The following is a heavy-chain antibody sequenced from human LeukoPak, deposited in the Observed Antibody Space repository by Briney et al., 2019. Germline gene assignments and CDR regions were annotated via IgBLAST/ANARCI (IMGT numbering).Heavy chain of an antibody. V-gene: IGHV3-9*01. CDR3: AKDTDYYGSGRESSYLDY. J-gene: IGHJ4*02. Sequence: GRSLRLSCAASGFTFDDYAMHWVRQAPGKGLEWVSGISWNSGSIGYADSVKGRFTISRDNAKNSLYLQMNSLRAEDTALYYCAKDTDYYGSGRESSYLDYRGQGTLVTVSS. CDR1: GFTFDDYA. CDR2: ISWNSGSI. D-gene: IGHD3-10*01.